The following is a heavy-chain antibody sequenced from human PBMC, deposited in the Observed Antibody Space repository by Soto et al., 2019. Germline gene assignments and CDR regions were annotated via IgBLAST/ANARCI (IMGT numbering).Heavy chain of an antibody. J-gene: IGHJ6*02. Sequence: GESLKISCKGSGYSFTSYWIGWVRQMPGKGLEWMGIIYPGDSDTRYSPSFQGQVTISADKSISTAYLQWSSLKASDTAMYYCARTPQAAAGIDYYYGMDVWGQGTTVTVSS. V-gene: IGHV5-51*01. CDR3: ARTPQAAAGIDYYYGMDV. CDR2: IYPGDSDT. D-gene: IGHD6-13*01. CDR1: GYSFTSYW.